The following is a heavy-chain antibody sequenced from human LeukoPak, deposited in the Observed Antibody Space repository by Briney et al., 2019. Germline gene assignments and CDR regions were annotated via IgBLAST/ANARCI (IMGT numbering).Heavy chain of an antibody. Sequence: TSETLSLTCTVSGGSITITNYYWGWIRHPPGKGLEWVGNIYHDGSTYYNPSLKSRVSISVDTSKNQFSLKLTSVTAADTAIYYCARDADYWGDGSLHAFDIWGQGTMVTVSS. CDR2: IYHDGST. CDR1: GGSITITNYY. V-gene: IGHV4-39*07. CDR3: ARDADYWGDGSLHAFDI. D-gene: IGHD1-26*01. J-gene: IGHJ3*02.